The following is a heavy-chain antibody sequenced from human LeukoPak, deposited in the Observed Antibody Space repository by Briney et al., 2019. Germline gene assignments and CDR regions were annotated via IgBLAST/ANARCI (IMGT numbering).Heavy chain of an antibody. D-gene: IGHD6-13*01. CDR2: IIPIFGTA. V-gene: IGHV1-69*05. Sequence: ASVKVSCKASGGTFSSYAISWVRQAPGQGLGWMGRIIPIFGTATSAQKFQGRVAITTDESTSTAYMELSSLRSEDTAVYYCAREEAAAALPFDYWGQGTLVTVSS. CDR1: GGTFSSYA. CDR3: AREEAAAALPFDY. J-gene: IGHJ4*02.